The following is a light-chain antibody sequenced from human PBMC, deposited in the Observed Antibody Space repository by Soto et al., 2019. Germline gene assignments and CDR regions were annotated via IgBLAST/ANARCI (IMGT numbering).Light chain of an antibody. CDR2: EVR. CDR3: SSYASSSSYA. Sequence: QSALTQPASVSGSPGQSITISCTGTSSDVGGYNHVSWYQQHPGKAPKLIIFEVRNRPSGVSDRFSASKSGNTASLTISGLQTEDEAVYYFSSYASSSSYAFGTGTKVTVL. CDR1: SSDVGGYNH. J-gene: IGLJ1*01. V-gene: IGLV2-14*01.